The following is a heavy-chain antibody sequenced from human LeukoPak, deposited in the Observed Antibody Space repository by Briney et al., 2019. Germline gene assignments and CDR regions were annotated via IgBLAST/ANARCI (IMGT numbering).Heavy chain of an antibody. Sequence: GSLRLSCAASGFTFSTYSMTWVRQAPGKGLEWVSIISSGSSAIFSADALKGRFTISRDDAKNLLYLDMSSLRAEDTAVYYCARGHTAVTRHFDFWGQGTLVTVSS. CDR1: GFTFSTYS. CDR3: ARGHTAVTRHFDF. CDR2: ISSGSSAI. V-gene: IGHV3-21*01. D-gene: IGHD4-17*01. J-gene: IGHJ4*02.